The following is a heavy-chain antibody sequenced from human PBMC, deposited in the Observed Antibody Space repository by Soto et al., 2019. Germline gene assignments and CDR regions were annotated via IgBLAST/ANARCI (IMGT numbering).Heavy chain of an antibody. V-gene: IGHV4-30-4*01. D-gene: IGHD1-7*01. CDR2: IYYSGST. Sequence: SETLSLTCTVSGGSISSGDYYWSWIRQPPGKGLEWIGYIYYSGSTYYNPSLKSRVTISVDTSKNQFSLKLSSVTAADTAVYYCARDDLELGYFDYWGQGALVTVSS. J-gene: IGHJ4*02. CDR3: ARDDLELGYFDY. CDR1: GGSISSGDYY.